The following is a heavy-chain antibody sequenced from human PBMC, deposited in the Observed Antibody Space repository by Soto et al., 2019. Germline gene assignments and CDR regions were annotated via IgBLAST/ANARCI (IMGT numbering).Heavy chain of an antibody. CDR1: GGSISSSSYY. V-gene: IGHV4-39*01. D-gene: IGHD3-22*01. CDR3: ARHRRYDSSGYYYGPHFDY. Sequence: SETLSLTCAVSGGSISSSSYYWGWIRQPPGKGLEWIGSIYYSGSTYYNPSLKSRVTISVDTSKNQFSLKLSSVTAADTAVYYCARHRRYDSSGYYYGPHFDYWGQGTQVTVSS. J-gene: IGHJ4*02. CDR2: IYYSGST.